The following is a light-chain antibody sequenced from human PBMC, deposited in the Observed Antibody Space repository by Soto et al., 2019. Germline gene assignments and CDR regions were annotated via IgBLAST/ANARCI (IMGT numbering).Light chain of an antibody. CDR1: QSVRNNY. J-gene: IGKJ4*01. CDR2: DAS. V-gene: IGKV3-20*01. Sequence: EIVLTQSPDTLSLSPGERATLSCRASQSVRNNYLAWYQQKPGQAPRFLIFDASSRATGIPDRFSGSGSGTDFTLTISVLEHEDFAVYYCQQYGSTPLTFGGGTKVDIE. CDR3: QQYGSTPLT.